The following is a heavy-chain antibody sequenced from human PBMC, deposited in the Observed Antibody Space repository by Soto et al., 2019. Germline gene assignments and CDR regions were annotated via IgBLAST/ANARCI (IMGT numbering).Heavy chain of an antibody. CDR1: SFTVRTTG. CDR3: AKWDGYGES. Sequence: GSLRISCAAFSFTVRTTGMARIRQTPGKGQDWVSGLSVGGDRTFYLESVKGRFTISSDTSKNVVYLQMNSLRADDTAVYFCAKWDGYGESWVQAPLVTVSS. D-gene: IGHD5-12*01. CDR2: LSVGGDRT. J-gene: IGHJ5*02. V-gene: IGHV3-23*01.